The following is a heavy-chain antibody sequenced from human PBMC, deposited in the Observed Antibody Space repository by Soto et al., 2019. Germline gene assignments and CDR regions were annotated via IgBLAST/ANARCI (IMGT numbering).Heavy chain of an antibody. CDR1: GVSDIGGGQL. CDR3: ARDTYAGFTHYFDP. CDR2: TSYTGNT. Sequence: PSETLCPTSSVSGVSDIGGGQLWSWILQFPGKGLERIAYTSYTGNTDYNPSLQSRVTISIDTSKNQLCLKLTPMTAADTAVYYCARDTYAGFTHYFDPWGQGTLVTVSS. D-gene: IGHD2-8*01. J-gene: IGHJ5*02. V-gene: IGHV4-61*08.